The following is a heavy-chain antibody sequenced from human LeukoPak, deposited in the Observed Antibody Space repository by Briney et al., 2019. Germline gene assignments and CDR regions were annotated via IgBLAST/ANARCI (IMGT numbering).Heavy chain of an antibody. CDR2: INHSGST. V-gene: IGHV4-34*01. J-gene: IGHJ4*02. Sequence: SETLSLTCTFSGDSIRSYYWSWIRQPPGKGLEWIGEINHSGSTNYNPSLKSRVTISVDTSKNQFSLKLSSVTAADTAVYYCARVTGYSSGWGQGTLVTVSS. CDR3: ARVTGYSSG. CDR1: GDSIRSYY. D-gene: IGHD6-19*01.